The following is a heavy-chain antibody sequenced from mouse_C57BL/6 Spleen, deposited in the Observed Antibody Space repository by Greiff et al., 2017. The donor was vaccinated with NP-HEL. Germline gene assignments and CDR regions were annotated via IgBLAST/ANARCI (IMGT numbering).Heavy chain of an antibody. J-gene: IGHJ3*01. Sequence: EVQRVESGEGLVKPGGSLKLSCAASGFTFSSYAMSWVRQTPEKRLEWVAYISSGGDYIYYADTVKGRFTISRDNARNTLYLQMSSLKSEDTAMYYCTRDGYGNRFAYWGQGTLVTVSA. CDR3: TRDGYGNRFAY. CDR1: GFTFSSYA. V-gene: IGHV5-9-1*02. CDR2: ISSGGDYI. D-gene: IGHD2-10*02.